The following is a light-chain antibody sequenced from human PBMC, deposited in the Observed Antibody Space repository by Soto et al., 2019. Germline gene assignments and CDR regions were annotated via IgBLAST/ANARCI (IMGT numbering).Light chain of an antibody. CDR1: SSDVGGYNY. CDR3: TSCAGGIDV. J-gene: IGLJ1*01. CDR2: EIN. V-gene: IGLV2-8*01. Sequence: QSALTQPPSASGSPGQSVTISCTGTSSDVGGYNYVSWYQQHPGKVPNLMVYEINKRPSGVPDRFSGSKSGNTASLTVSGRQAEDEADYYCTSCAGGIDVFGTGTKVTVL.